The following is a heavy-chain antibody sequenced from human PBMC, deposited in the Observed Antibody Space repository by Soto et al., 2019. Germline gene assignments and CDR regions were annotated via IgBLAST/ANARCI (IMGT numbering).Heavy chain of an antibody. CDR1: GGSFSGYY. V-gene: IGHV4-34*01. CDR3: ARAARLQLRLPNNYYYGMDV. CDR2: INHSGST. J-gene: IGHJ6*02. D-gene: IGHD1-7*01. Sequence: AETLSLTCAVYGGSFSGYYWSWIRQPPGKGLEWIGEINHSGSTNYKPSLKSRVTISVDTSKNQFSLKLSSVTAADTAVYYCARAARLQLRLPNNYYYGMDVWGQGTKVTVSS.